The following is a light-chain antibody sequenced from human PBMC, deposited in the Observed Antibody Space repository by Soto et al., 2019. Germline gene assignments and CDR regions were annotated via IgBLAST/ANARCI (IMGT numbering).Light chain of an antibody. J-gene: IGKJ1*01. V-gene: IGKV3-15*01. CDR1: QSIRCN. Sequence: TQCPATLSVSPGARSAFSCTGSQSIRCNLAWYQQKPGQAPRLLIYGASTRATGIPARFSGSGSGTEFTLTISILQADDFAVYYCQQYNDWWTFGQGTKVDIK. CDR3: QQYNDWWT. CDR2: GAS.